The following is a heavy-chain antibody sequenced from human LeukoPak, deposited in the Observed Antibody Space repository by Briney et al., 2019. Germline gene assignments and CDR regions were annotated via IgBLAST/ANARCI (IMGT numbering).Heavy chain of an antibody. D-gene: IGHD3-22*01. CDR2: ISGSGGST. CDR1: GFTFSSYA. Sequence: GGSLRLSCAASGFTFSSYAMSWVRQAPGKGLEWVSAISGSGGSTYYADSVKGRFTISRDNSKNTLYLQMNSLRAEDTAVYYCAKLTITMIVVVSPPNAFDIWGQGTMVTVSS. J-gene: IGHJ3*02. CDR3: AKLTITMIVVVSPPNAFDI. V-gene: IGHV3-23*01.